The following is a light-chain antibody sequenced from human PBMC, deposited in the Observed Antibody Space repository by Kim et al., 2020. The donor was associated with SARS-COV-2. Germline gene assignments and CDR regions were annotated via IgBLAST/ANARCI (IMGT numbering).Light chain of an antibody. J-gene: IGLJ3*02. Sequence: GQSIAISCTGTSSDVGGYNFVSWYQQHPGKAPKHMIYDVSKRPSGVSNRFSGSKSGNTASLTISGLQAEDEADYYCNSYASSTTWVFGGGTQLTVL. CDR3: NSYASSTTWV. CDR1: SSDVGGYNF. CDR2: DVS. V-gene: IGLV2-14*04.